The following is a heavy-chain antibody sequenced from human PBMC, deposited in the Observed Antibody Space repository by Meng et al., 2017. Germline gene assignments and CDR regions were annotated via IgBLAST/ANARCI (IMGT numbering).Heavy chain of an antibody. J-gene: IGHJ5*02. Sequence: ELQLVESGGGLLQHGGPLRLSCAASWFSVSSNCMSWVRQAPGKGLEWVSVIYSGGSTHYADSLKGRFTISRDNSKNTVDFKMNSLSAEDTAVYYCARGSGGFDPWGQGTLVTVSS. V-gene: IGHV3-53*01. D-gene: IGHD3-16*01. CDR1: WFSVSSNC. CDR3: ARGSGGFDP. CDR2: IYSGGST.